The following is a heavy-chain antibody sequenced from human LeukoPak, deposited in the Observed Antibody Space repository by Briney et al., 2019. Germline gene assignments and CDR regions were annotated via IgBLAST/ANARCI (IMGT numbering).Heavy chain of an antibody. CDR2: IYPGDSDT. J-gene: IGHJ1*01. D-gene: IGHD3-22*01. CDR1: GYSFTSYW. V-gene: IGHV5-51*01. CDR3: ARSDSGGAARGIQY. Sequence: HGESLQISCKGSGYSFTSYWIGWVRQMPGKGLEWMGIIYPGDSDTRYSPSFQGQVIISADKSISTTYLQWSSLKASDSGIYYCARSDSGGAARGIQYWGQGTLVTVTS.